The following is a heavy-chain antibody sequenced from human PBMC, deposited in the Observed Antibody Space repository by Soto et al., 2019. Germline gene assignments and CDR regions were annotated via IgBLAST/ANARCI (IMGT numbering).Heavy chain of an antibody. CDR1: GGSFSGYY. J-gene: IGHJ5*02. Sequence: SETLSLTCAVYGGSFSGYYWSWIRQPPGKGLEWIGEINHSGSTNYNPSLKSRVTISVDTSKNQFSLKLSSVTAADTAVYYCARGEFLVRGVMITSSRGGMAPQHEKNNWFDPWGQGTLVTVSS. V-gene: IGHV4-34*01. CDR3: ARGEFLVRGVMITSSRGGMAPQHEKNNWFDP. CDR2: INHSGST. D-gene: IGHD3-10*01.